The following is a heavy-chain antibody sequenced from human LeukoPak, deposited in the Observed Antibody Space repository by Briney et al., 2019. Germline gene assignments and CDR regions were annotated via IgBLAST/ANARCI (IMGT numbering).Heavy chain of an antibody. Sequence: GGSLRLSCTASGFTFGDYAMSWFRQAPGKGLEWVGFIRSKACGGTTENAASVKGRFTISRDDSKSIAYLQMNSLKTEDTAVYYCARGGVYCSSVSCSVDYWGQGILVTVSS. CDR3: ARGGVYCSSVSCSVDY. D-gene: IGHD2-2*01. CDR2: IRSKACGGTT. V-gene: IGHV3-49*03. CDR1: GFTFGDYA. J-gene: IGHJ4*02.